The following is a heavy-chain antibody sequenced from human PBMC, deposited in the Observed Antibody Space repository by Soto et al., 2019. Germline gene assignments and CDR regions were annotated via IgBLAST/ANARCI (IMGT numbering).Heavy chain of an antibody. Sequence: PXXSLKISCKGSAYSFATYWIGWVRQMPGKSMDWXGIIYXGDSDDKYSPXXQGQVNIXXDKYLSTAYLQWRSLKASDSAIYYCVRHSSPDVWGQGTTVTVSS. CDR3: VRHSSPDV. CDR2: IYXGDSDD. V-gene: IGHV5-51*01. CDR1: AYSFATYW. D-gene: IGHD6-19*01. J-gene: IGHJ6*01.